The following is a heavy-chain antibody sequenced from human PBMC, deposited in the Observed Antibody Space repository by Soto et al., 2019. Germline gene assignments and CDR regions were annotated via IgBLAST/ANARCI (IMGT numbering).Heavy chain of an antibody. CDR3: ASVYGGNPAYSYCGMDV. Sequence: PGGSLRLSGAASGFSFSNHGIRWVRQVPGKGLVRVSVIWYDGSNKYYADSVKGRFTISRDNSKNTLYLQMNSLRAEDTAVYSCASVYGGNPAYSYCGMDVWDQGTTVTVSS. CDR1: GFSFSNHG. CDR2: IWYDGSNK. D-gene: IGHD4-17*01. J-gene: IGHJ6*02. V-gene: IGHV3-33*01.